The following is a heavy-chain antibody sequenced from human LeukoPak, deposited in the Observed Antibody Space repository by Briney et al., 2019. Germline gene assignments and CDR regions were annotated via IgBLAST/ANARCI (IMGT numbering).Heavy chain of an antibody. CDR1: GFTFSSYA. CDR3: AKDGGSGYYYFDY. V-gene: IGHV3-23*01. D-gene: IGHD3-22*01. CDR2: ISGSGGST. J-gene: IGHJ4*02. Sequence: GGSLRLSCAASGFTFSSYAMSWVRQAPGKGLEWVSAISGSGGSTYYADSVKGRFIISRDNSKNTLYVQMNSLRAEDTAVYYCAKDGGSGYYYFDYWGQGTLVTVSS.